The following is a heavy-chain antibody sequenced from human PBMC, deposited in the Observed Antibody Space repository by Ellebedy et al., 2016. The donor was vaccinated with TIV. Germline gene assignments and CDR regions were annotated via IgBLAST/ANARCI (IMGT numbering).Heavy chain of an antibody. CDR1: GGSLSSGNW. CDR3: ARVLEGGTYEAGRVWFDP. Sequence: MPSETLSLTCAVSGGSLSSGNWWHWVRQSPGKGLEWIGEFHHSGDTSYNPSLKSPRTITIDKSNNQFSLKLPSVTAADTAVYYCARVLEGGTYEAGRVWFDPWGQGFLVTVSS. V-gene: IGHV4-4*02. D-gene: IGHD1-26*01. J-gene: IGHJ5*02. CDR2: FHHSGDT.